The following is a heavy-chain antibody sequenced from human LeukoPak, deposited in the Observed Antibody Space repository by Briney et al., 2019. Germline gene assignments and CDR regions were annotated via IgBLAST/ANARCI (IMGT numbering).Heavy chain of an antibody. CDR3: ARHAFGYSSGWSQGYYYMDV. D-gene: IGHD6-19*01. V-gene: IGHV4-59*08. CDR2: IYYSGST. Sequence: SETLSLTCTVSGGSISSYYWSWIRQPPGKGLEWIGYIYYSGSTNYNPSLKSRVTISVDTSKNQFSLKLSSVTAADTAVYYCARHAFGYSSGWSQGYYYMDVWGKGTTVTVSS. J-gene: IGHJ6*03. CDR1: GGSISSYY.